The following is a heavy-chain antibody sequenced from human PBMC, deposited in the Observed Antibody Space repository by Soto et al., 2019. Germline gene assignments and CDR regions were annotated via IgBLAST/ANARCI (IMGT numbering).Heavy chain of an antibody. J-gene: IGHJ4*02. D-gene: IGHD5-12*01. V-gene: IGHV1-69*12. CDR2: IIPVFDTT. CDR1: GGTFSSSA. CDR3: AIYSGYDYKYFDY. Sequence: QVQLVQSGAELKKPGSAVKVSCKASGGTFSSSAISWVRQAPGQGLEWMGGIIPVFDTTNYAQKFQGRVTITAEESTSTAYMELSSLRSEDTAVYYCAIYSGYDYKYFDYWGQGTLVTVSS.